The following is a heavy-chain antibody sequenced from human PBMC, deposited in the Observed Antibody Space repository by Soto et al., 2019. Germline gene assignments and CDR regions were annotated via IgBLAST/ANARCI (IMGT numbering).Heavy chain of an antibody. V-gene: IGHV4-4*02. CDR1: GGSISSSNW. CDR2: IYHSGST. CDR3: ARGVTTVITDYYGMDV. D-gene: IGHD4-17*01. J-gene: IGHJ6*02. Sequence: SETLSLTCAVSGGSISSSNWWSWVRQPPGKGLEWIGEIYHSGSTNYNPSLKSRVTISVDKSKNQFSLKLSSVTAADTAVYYCARGVTTVITDYYGMDVWGQGTTVTVS.